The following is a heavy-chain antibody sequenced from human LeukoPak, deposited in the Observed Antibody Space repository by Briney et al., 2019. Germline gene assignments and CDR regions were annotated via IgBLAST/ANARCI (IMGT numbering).Heavy chain of an antibody. CDR3: ARVAPPPYCSGGSCYLDY. CDR1: GGSFSGYY. D-gene: IGHD2-15*01. CDR2: INHSGST. Sequence: SETLSLTCAVYGGSFSGYYWSWIRQPPGKGLEWIGEINHSGSTNYNPSLKSRVTISVDTSKNQFSLKLSSVTAADTAVYYCARVAPPPYCSGGSCYLDYWGQGTLVTVSS. V-gene: IGHV4-34*01. J-gene: IGHJ4*02.